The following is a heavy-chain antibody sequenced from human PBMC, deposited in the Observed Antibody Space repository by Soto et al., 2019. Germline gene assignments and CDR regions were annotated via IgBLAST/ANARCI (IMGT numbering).Heavy chain of an antibody. J-gene: IGHJ3*02. V-gene: IGHV2-5*01. D-gene: IGHD1-20*01. CDR3: ARGLASLPVFAFDI. CDR1: GISLSTSGVG. CDR2: IYWNDAK. Sequence: QITVKWSGPTLVKPTQTLTLTCSLSGISLSTSGVGLGWLRQPPGKALEWLALIYWNDAKHYSPSLKTRLTITKDTSKNQAVLTVTNMDPVDTATYYCARGLASLPVFAFDIWDQGTMVTVSS.